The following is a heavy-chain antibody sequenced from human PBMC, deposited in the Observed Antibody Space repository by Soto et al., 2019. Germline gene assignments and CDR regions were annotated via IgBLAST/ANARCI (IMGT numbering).Heavy chain of an antibody. D-gene: IGHD6-19*01. V-gene: IGHV3-30*03. CDR3: ADSSGWYSGVDH. CDR2: ISYDGSNK. Sequence: QVQLVESGGGVVQPGRSLRLSCAASGFTFSSYGMHWVRQAPGKGLEWVAVISYDGSNKYYADSVKGRFTISRDNSKNTLYLQMNSLRAEDTAVYYCADSSGWYSGVDHWGQGTLVTVSS. J-gene: IGHJ4*02. CDR1: GFTFSSYG.